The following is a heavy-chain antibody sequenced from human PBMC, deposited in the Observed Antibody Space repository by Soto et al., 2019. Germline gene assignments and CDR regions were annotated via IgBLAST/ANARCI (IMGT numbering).Heavy chain of an antibody. Sequence: SETLSLTCTVSGGPISSYYWSWIRQPPGKGLEWIGYIYYSGSTNYNPSLKSRVTISVDTSKNQFSLKLSSVTAADTAVYYCARVLDGKSSWPVPNYYYYGMDVWGQGTTVTVSS. CDR3: ARVLDGKSSWPVPNYYYYGMDV. D-gene: IGHD6-13*01. V-gene: IGHV4-59*01. J-gene: IGHJ6*02. CDR1: GGPISSYY. CDR2: IYYSGST.